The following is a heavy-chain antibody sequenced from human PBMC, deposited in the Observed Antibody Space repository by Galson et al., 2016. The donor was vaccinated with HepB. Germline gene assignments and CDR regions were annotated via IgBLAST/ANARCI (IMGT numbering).Heavy chain of an antibody. D-gene: IGHD3-16*01. Sequence: QSGAEVKKPGESLQIPCETSGYSFTNYWIGWVRQMPGKGLEWMGMIYPGDSDIRYSPSFQGHVTISADKSISTAFLQWRSLKASDTAMYYCASASLGYWGQGTLVTVSS. CDR2: IYPGDSDI. V-gene: IGHV5-51*01. CDR1: GYSFTNYW. J-gene: IGHJ4*02. CDR3: ASASLGY.